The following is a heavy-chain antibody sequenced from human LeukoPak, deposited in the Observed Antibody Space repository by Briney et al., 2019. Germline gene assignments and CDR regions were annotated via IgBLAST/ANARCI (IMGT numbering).Heavy chain of an antibody. CDR1: GFTFSSYA. Sequence: GGSLRLSCAASGFTFSSYAMHWVRQAPCKGLEWVAVISYDGSNKYYADSVKGRFTISRDNSKNTLYLQMNSLRAEDTAVYYCAKSPRQWLVRYFDYWGQGTLVTVSS. J-gene: IGHJ4*02. CDR2: ISYDGSNK. D-gene: IGHD6-19*01. V-gene: IGHV3-30*04. CDR3: AKSPRQWLVRYFDY.